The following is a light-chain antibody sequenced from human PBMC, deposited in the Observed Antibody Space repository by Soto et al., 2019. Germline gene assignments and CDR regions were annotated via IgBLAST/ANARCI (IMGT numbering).Light chain of an antibody. J-gene: IGLJ3*02. CDR3: SSYTSSSTHWV. CDR2: EVS. Sequence: QSVQTQPASVSRSPGQSITISCTGTSSDVGGYNYVSWYQQHPGKAPKLMIYEVSNRPSGVSNRFSGSKSGNTASLTISGLQAEDEAHYYCSSYTSSSTHWVFGGGTKLTLL. V-gene: IGLV2-14*01. CDR1: SSDVGGYNY.